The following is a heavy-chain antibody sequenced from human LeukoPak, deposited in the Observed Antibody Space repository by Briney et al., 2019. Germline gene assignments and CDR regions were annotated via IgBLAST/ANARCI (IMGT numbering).Heavy chain of an antibody. CDR1: GGTFSSYA. D-gene: IGHD3-9*01. J-gene: IGHJ3*02. CDR2: IIPIFGTA. Sequence: SVKVSCKASGGTFSSYAISWVRQAPGQGLEWMGGIIPIFGTANYAQKFQGRVTITADESTSTAYMELSSLRSEDTAVYYCARTDILRPHDALDIWGQGTMVTVSS. CDR3: ARTDILRPHDALDI. V-gene: IGHV1-69*13.